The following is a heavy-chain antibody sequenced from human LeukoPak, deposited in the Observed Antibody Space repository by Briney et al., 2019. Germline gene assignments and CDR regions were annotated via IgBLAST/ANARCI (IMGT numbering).Heavy chain of an antibody. CDR2: IYYSGST. Sequence: SETLSLTCTVSGGSISSYYWSWIRQPPGQGLEWIGYIYYSGSTNYNPSLKSRVTISVDTSKNQFSLKLSSVTAADTAVYYCARVSSVAALDYWGQGTLVTVSS. V-gene: IGHV4-59*01. CDR3: ARVSSVAALDY. CDR1: GGSISSYY. J-gene: IGHJ4*02. D-gene: IGHD6-19*01.